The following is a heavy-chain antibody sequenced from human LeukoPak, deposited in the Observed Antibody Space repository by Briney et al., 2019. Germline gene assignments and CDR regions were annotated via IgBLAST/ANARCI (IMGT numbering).Heavy chain of an antibody. J-gene: IGHJ6*03. CDR1: GFTFSSYS. Sequence: GGSLRLSCAASGFTFSSYSMNWVRQAPGKGLEWVSYISSSSSTIYYADSVKGRFTISRDNAKNSLYLQMNSLRAEDTAVYYCAKGRRITIFGVAWAYMDVWGKGTTVTVSS. D-gene: IGHD3-3*01. V-gene: IGHV3-48*01. CDR3: AKGRRITIFGVAWAYMDV. CDR2: ISSSSSTI.